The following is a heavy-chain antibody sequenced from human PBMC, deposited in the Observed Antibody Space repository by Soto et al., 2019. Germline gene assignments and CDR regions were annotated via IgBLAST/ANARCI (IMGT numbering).Heavy chain of an antibody. CDR1: GFTFSSYT. J-gene: IGHJ4*02. D-gene: IGHD6-13*01. CDR3: ARDIGYISSGGVVY. CDR2: ISSSSSYI. V-gene: IGHV3-21*01. Sequence: EVQLVESGGGLVKPGGSLRLSCAASGFTFSSYTMNWVRQAPGKGLEWVSSISSSSSYIYYADSVTGRFTIARDNATNSLYLQMSSLSAEDTAVYYCARDIGYISSGGVVYWGQGTLVTVAS.